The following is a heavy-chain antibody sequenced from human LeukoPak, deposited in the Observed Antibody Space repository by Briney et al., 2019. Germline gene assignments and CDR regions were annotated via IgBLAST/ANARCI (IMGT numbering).Heavy chain of an antibody. CDR3: AIDHFDFWSGYSATYFDY. D-gene: IGHD3-3*01. Sequence: ASVKVSCKASGYTFTGYYMHWVRQAPGQGLEWMGWINPNSGGTNYAQKFQGRVTMTRDPSISTAYMELSRLTSDETAVYYCAIDHFDFWSGYSATYFDYWGQGTLVTVSS. CDR2: INPNSGGT. V-gene: IGHV1-2*02. CDR1: GYTFTGYY. J-gene: IGHJ4*02.